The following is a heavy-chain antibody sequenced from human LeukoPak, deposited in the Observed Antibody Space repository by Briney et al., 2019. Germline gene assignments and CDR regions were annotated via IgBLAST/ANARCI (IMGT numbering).Heavy chain of an antibody. CDR1: GFTFSSYS. Sequence: GGSLRLSCAASGFTFSSYSMNWVRQAPGKGLEWVSSISSSSSYIYYADSVKGRFTISRDNAENSPYLQMNSLRAEDTAVYYCARVHSSGWTSDFDYWGQGTLVTASS. D-gene: IGHD6-19*01. CDR3: ARVHSSGWTSDFDY. J-gene: IGHJ4*02. V-gene: IGHV3-21*01. CDR2: ISSSSSYI.